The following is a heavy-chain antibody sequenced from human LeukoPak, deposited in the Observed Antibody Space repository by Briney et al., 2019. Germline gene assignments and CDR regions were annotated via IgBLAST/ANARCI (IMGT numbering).Heavy chain of an antibody. Sequence: GGSLRLSCAASGFNSRFYAMTWVRQAPGKGLEWVSSVSGGGANTYYAGSVKGRFSISRDNSNNTLYTQMNSLSAEDTAIYYCAKLLWFGDLGGGPFDIWGQGTMVTVSS. CDR1: GFNSRFYA. D-gene: IGHD3-10*01. V-gene: IGHV3-23*01. CDR2: VSGGGANT. J-gene: IGHJ3*02. CDR3: AKLLWFGDLGGGPFDI.